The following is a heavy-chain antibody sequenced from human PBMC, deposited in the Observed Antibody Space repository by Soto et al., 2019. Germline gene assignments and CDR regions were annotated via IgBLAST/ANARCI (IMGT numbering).Heavy chain of an antibody. CDR1: GGTFSSYA. V-gene: IGHV1-69*06. D-gene: IGHD6-6*01. CDR2: IIPIFGTA. CDR3: TSSSSSGDWFDP. J-gene: IGHJ5*02. Sequence: QVQLVQSGAEVKKPRSSVKVSCKASGGTFSSYAISWVRQAPGQGLEWMGGIIPIFGTANYAQKFQGRVTITADKSTSTAYMELSSLRSEDTAVYYCTSSSSSGDWFDPWGQGTLVTVSS.